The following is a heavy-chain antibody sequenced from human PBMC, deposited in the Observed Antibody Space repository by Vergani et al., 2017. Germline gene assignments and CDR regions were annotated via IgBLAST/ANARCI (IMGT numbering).Heavy chain of an antibody. CDR2: IYWNDDK. CDR3: ARNWNHGGSYYFDY. V-gene: IGHV2-5*01. CDR1: GFSLSTSGVG. D-gene: IGHD1-1*01. Sequence: QITLKESGPTLVKPTQPLTLTCPFSGFSLSTSGVGVGWIRQPPGKALEWLALIYWNDDKRYSPSLKSRLTITKDTSKNQVVLTMTNMDPVDTATYYCARNWNHGGSYYFDYWGQGTLVTVSS. J-gene: IGHJ4*02.